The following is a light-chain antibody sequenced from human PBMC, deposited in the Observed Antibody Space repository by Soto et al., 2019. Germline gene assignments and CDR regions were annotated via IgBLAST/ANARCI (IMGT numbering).Light chain of an antibody. CDR1: QSISSY. CDR2: DAS. CDR3: QQSTTTPWT. Sequence: DTQMTQSPSSLSASVGDRVTITCRASQSISSYLNWYQQKPGKAPKLLIYDASSLQSGVPLRFSGSGSGTDFTLTISSLQPEDFATYYCQQSTTTPWTFGQGTKVEIK. J-gene: IGKJ1*01. V-gene: IGKV1-39*01.